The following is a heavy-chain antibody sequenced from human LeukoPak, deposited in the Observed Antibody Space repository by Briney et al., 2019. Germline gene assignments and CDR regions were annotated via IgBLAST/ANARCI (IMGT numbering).Heavy chain of an antibody. CDR2: ISYDGSNK. CDR1: GFTFSSYG. Sequence: PGGSLRLSCAASGFTFSSYGMHWVRQAPGKGLEWVAVISYDGSNKYYADSVKGRFTISRDNSKNTLYLQMNSLRAEDTAVYYCAKDYPYYFDYWAREPWSPSPQ. J-gene: IGHJ4*02. CDR3: AKDYPYYFDY. V-gene: IGHV3-30*18. D-gene: IGHD3-16*02.